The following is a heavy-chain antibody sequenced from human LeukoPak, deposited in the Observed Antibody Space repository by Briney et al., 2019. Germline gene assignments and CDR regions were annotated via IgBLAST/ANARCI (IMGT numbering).Heavy chain of an antibody. J-gene: IGHJ4*02. V-gene: IGHV3-30-3*01. CDR1: GFTFSSYA. Sequence: GGSLRLSCAASGFTFSSYAMHWVRQAPGKGLEWVAVISYDGSNKYYADSMKGRFTISRDNSKNTLYLQMNSLRAEDTAVYYCARIARTDYWGQGTLVTVSS. CDR3: ARIARTDY. D-gene: IGHD6-6*01. CDR2: ISYDGSNK.